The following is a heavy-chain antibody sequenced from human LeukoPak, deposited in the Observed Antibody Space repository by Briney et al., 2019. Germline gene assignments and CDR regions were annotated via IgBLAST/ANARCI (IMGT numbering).Heavy chain of an antibody. CDR2: INYSGST. V-gene: IGHV4-59*01. D-gene: IGHD1-1*01. CDR1: GGSITTYY. J-gene: IGHJ6*02. CDR3: ARAQLNLLVDFGMDV. Sequence: HPSETLSLTCTVSGGSITTYYWTWIRQPPGKGLEWIGYINYSGSTNHNPSLKSRVTISVDTSKNQFSLKLSSVTAADTAVYYCARAQLNLLVDFGMDVWGQGTTVTVSS.